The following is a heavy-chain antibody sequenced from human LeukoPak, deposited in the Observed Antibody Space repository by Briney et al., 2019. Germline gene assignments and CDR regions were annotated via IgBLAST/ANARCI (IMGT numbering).Heavy chain of an antibody. CDR1: GFTFSDYA. Sequence: PGGSLRLSCAASGFTFSDYAMNWVRQAPGKGLEWVSGISGSGGSTYYADSVRGRFTISRDNSKNTLYLQMNSLRAEDTAVYYCAKDRYSNYGNWFDPWGQGTLVTVSS. D-gene: IGHD4-11*01. CDR3: AKDRYSNYGNWFDP. J-gene: IGHJ5*02. V-gene: IGHV3-23*01. CDR2: ISGSGGST.